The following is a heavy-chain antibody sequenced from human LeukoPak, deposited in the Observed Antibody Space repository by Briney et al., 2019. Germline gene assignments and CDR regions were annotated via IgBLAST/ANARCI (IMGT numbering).Heavy chain of an antibody. CDR3: ARLLWFGEFDY. CDR1: GYSISSGYY. D-gene: IGHD3-10*01. Sequence: PSETLSLTCTVSGYSISSGYYWGWIRQPPGKGLEWIGSIYHSGSTYYNPSLKSRVTISVDTSKNQFSLKLSSVTAADTAVYYCARLLWFGEFDYWGQGTLVTVSS. CDR2: IYHSGST. J-gene: IGHJ4*02. V-gene: IGHV4-38-2*02.